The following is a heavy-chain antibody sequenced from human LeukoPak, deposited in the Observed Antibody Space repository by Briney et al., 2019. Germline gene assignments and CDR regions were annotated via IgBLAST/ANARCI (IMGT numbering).Heavy chain of an antibody. CDR3: ARIEGYLDY. CDR1: GYSISSGYY. CDR2: IYHSGGT. Sequence: SEPLSLTFVVSGYSISSGYYWGWIRQPPGKGLEWIGSIYHSGGTYYNPSLKSRVTLSVDTSKNQFSLKLSSVTAADMAVYYCARIEGYLDYWGQGTLVTVSS. D-gene: IGHD2-21*01. J-gene: IGHJ4*02. V-gene: IGHV4-38-2*01.